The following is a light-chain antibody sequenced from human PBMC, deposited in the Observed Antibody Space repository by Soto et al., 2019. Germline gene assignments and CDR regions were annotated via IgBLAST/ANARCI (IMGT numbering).Light chain of an antibody. CDR3: SSFTHTTPLGVI. CDR2: DVN. Sequence: QSVLTQPASVSGSPGQSITISCTGSSSDIGGYDFVSWYQKHPDKAPKLLIYDVNNRPSGVSSRFSASKSATTASLTISGLQAEDEADYYCSSFTHTTPLGVIFGGGTKLTVL. CDR1: SSDIGGYDF. J-gene: IGLJ2*01. V-gene: IGLV2-14*03.